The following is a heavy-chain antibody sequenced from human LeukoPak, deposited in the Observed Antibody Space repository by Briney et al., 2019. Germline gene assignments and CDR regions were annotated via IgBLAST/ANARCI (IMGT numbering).Heavy chain of an antibody. Sequence: GGSLRLSCAASGFTFSSYAMSWVRQAPGKGLEWVSAISGSGGSTYYADSVKGRFTISRDNSKNTLYLQMNSLRAEDTAVYYCARGLNRFSSSWYRLAYWGQGTLVTVSS. CDR1: GFTFSSYA. J-gene: IGHJ4*02. CDR2: ISGSGGST. CDR3: ARGLNRFSSSWYRLAY. V-gene: IGHV3-23*01. D-gene: IGHD6-13*01.